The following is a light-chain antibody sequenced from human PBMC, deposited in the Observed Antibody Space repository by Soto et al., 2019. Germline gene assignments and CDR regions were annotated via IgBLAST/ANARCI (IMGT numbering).Light chain of an antibody. V-gene: IGKV1-39*01. CDR3: QQFGSSSWT. Sequence: DIQMTQSPSSLSASIGDRVTITCRASQSISINLNWYQQRPGKAPKLLIYTTSTLQSGVPSRFSGSGSGTDFTLTISRLEPEVFAVYYCQQFGSSSWTFGQGTRVEVK. CDR2: TTS. J-gene: IGKJ1*01. CDR1: QSISIN.